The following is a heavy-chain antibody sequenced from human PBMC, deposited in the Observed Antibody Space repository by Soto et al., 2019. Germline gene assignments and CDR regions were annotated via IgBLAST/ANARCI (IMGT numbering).Heavy chain of an antibody. CDR3: ATLWGQD. V-gene: IGHV4-39*01. D-gene: IGHD3-10*01. J-gene: IGHJ4*02. CDR1: GGSISSSSYY. CDR2: IYYSGST. Sequence: SETLSLTCTVSGGSISSSSYYWGWIRQPPGKGLEWIGRIYYSGSTYYNSSLKSRVTISVDTSKNQFSLKLSSVTAADTAVYYCATLWGQDWGQGTLVTVSS.